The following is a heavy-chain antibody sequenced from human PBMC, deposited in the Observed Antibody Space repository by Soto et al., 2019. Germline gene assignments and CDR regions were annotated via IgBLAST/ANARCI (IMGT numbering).Heavy chain of an antibody. CDR1: GGSLGDYF. D-gene: IGHD2-21*01. CDR2: INHLGSI. V-gene: IGHV4-34*01. Sequence: SETLSVTWVVSGGSLGDYFWSWISPPPGMALEWIGEINHLGSINYNPSLKSRVTMSVDTSKNQFSLTLNSVTAADTATYYCARGGISHWAYFYYMDVWDRGTTVTVSS. CDR3: ARGGISHWAYFYYMDV. J-gene: IGHJ6*03.